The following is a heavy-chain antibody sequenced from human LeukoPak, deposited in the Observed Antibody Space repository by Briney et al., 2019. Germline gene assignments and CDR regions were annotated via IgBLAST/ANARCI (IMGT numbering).Heavy chain of an antibody. V-gene: IGHV3-23*01. Sequence: PGGSLRLSCAASGFTVSSNYISWVRQAPGKGLEWVSAISGSGGSTYYADSVKGRFTISRDNSKNTLYLQMNSLRVEDTAVYYCAKEMGDYGSGSYHYWGQGTLVTVSS. J-gene: IGHJ4*02. D-gene: IGHD3-10*01. CDR2: ISGSGGST. CDR1: GFTVSSNY. CDR3: AKEMGDYGSGSYHY.